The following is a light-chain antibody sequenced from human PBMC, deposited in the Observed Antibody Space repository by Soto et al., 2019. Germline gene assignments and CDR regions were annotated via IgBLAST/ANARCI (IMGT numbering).Light chain of an antibody. V-gene: IGKV3-20*01. Sequence: EIVLTQSPGTMSLSPGERATLSCRASQSFSSRYLAWYQQKPGQAPRLLMYGASSGATGIPDRFSGSESGTDFTLTISRLEPEDFAVYYCQHYGSSLWTFGQGTKVDIK. CDR2: GAS. CDR3: QHYGSSLWT. J-gene: IGKJ1*01. CDR1: QSFSSRY.